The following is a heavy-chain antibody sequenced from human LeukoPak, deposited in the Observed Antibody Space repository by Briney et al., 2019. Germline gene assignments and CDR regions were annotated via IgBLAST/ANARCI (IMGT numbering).Heavy chain of an antibody. Sequence: GASLRLSCAASGFTFSSYAMSWVRQAPREGLEWVSAISRSGGSTYYADSVKGRFTISRDNSKNTLYLQMNSLRAEDTAVYFCARSSTTVSGPYWGQGTLVTVSS. CDR2: ISRSGGST. CDR1: GFTFSSYA. CDR3: ARSSTTVSGPY. V-gene: IGHV3-23*01. D-gene: IGHD4-11*01. J-gene: IGHJ4*02.